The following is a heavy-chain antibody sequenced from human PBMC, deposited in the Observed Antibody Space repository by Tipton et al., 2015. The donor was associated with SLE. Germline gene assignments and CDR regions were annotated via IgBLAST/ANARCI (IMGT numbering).Heavy chain of an antibody. CDR2: ISWNSGSI. Sequence: QLVQSGGGLVQPGRSLRLSCAASGFTFDDYAMHWVRQAPGKGLEWVSGISWNSGSIGYADSVKGRFTISRDNAKNSLYLQMNSLRAEDTALYYCAKRRGGSYGGAFDIWGQGTMVTVSS. J-gene: IGHJ3*02. CDR3: AKRRGGSYGGAFDI. V-gene: IGHV3-9*01. D-gene: IGHD1-26*01. CDR1: GFTFDDYA.